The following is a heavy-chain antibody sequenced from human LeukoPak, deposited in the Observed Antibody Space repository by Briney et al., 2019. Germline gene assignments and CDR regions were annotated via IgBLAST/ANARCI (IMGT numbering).Heavy chain of an antibody. CDR3: AKAGELGGGFDY. CDR2: ISSSSSTI. CDR1: GLTISSYS. V-gene: IGHV3-48*01. J-gene: IGHJ4*02. D-gene: IGHD3-10*01. Sequence: GGSLRLSCAASGLTISSYSMNWVRQAPGKGLQWVSYISSSSSTIYYADSVKGRFTISRDNAKNSLYLQMNSLRAEDTAVYYCAKAGELGGGFDYWGQGTLVTVSS.